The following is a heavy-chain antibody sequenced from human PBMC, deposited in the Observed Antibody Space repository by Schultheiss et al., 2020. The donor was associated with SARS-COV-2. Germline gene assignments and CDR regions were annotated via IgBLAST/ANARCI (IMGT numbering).Heavy chain of an antibody. V-gene: IGHV3-23*01. CDR3: ARGESHYDFWSGYPWHMDV. J-gene: IGHJ6*02. CDR2: ISGSGGST. D-gene: IGHD3-3*01. Sequence: GGSLRLSCAASGFTFSSYAMSWVRQAPGKGLEWVSVISGSGGSTYYADSVKGRFTISRDNAKNSLYLQMNSLRAEDTAVYYCARGESHYDFWSGYPWHMDVWGQGTTVTVSS. CDR1: GFTFSSYA.